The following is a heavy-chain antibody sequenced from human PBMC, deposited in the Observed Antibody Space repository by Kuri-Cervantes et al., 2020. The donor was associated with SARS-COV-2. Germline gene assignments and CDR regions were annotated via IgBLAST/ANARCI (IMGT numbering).Heavy chain of an antibody. CDR2: IKQDGSEK. Sequence: GESLKISCAASGFTFSSYWMSWVRQAPGKGLEWVANIKQDGSEKYYVDSVKGRFTISRDNAKNSLYLQMNSLRAEDTAVYYCARKRNNYDFWGGPIYYFDYWGQGTLVTVSS. CDR3: ARKRNNYDFWGGPIYYFDY. CDR1: GFTFSSYW. J-gene: IGHJ4*02. V-gene: IGHV3-7*01. D-gene: IGHD3-3*01.